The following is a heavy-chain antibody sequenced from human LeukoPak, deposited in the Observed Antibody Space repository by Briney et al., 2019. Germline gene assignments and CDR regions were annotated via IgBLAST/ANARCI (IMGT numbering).Heavy chain of an antibody. V-gene: IGHV3-23*01. D-gene: IGHD3-22*01. CDR1: GFTFSSDA. CDR3: AKRPRVYYYDSSGYPPALDTDY. Sequence: GGSLRLSCAASGFTFSSDAMSWVRQAPGKGLEWVSAISGSGGSTYYADSVKGRFTISRDSSKNTLYLQMNSLRAEDTAVYYCAKRPRVYYYDSSGYPPALDTDYWGQGTLVTVSS. J-gene: IGHJ4*02. CDR2: ISGSGGST.